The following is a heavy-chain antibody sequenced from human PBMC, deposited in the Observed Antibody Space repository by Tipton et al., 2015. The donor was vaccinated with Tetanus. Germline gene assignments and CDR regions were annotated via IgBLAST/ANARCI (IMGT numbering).Heavy chain of an antibody. CDR3: ARDGGHFGDLDH. CDR2: IKPDGSEK. D-gene: IGHD4-17*01. Sequence: GSLRLSCAASGFTFNVYWMSWVRQAPGKGLEWVANIKPDGSEKYYVDSVKGRFTISRDNAKNSLYLQMNSLRAEDTAMYYCARDGGHFGDLDHWGQRTLVTVSS. J-gene: IGHJ4*02. CDR1: GFTFNVYW. V-gene: IGHV3-7*01.